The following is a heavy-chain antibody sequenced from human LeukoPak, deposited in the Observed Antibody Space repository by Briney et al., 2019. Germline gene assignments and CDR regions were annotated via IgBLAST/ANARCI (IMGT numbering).Heavy chain of an antibody. D-gene: IGHD3-3*01. CDR3: ARGESFGDF. Sequence: PGRSLRLSCTASGFTFSNYWMHWVRQPPGKGLVWVSSMKSDEITTNYADSVKGRFTISRDNAKNTLYLRMDSLRAEDTAVYYCARGESFGDFWGRGTLVTVSS. CDR2: MKSDEITT. CDR1: GFTFSNYW. V-gene: IGHV3-74*01. J-gene: IGHJ4*02.